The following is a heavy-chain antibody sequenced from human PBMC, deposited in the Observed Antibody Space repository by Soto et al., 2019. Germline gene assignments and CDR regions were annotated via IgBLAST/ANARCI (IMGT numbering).Heavy chain of an antibody. CDR3: ARVHNFGVVKSPYYFDY. Sequence: PSETLSLTCTVSGGSISSYYWSWIRQPPGKGLEWIGYIYYSGSTNYNPSLKSRVTISVDTSKNQFSLKLSSVTAADTAVYYCARVHNFGVVKSPYYFDYWGQGXLVTVYS. D-gene: IGHD3-3*01. CDR2: IYYSGST. CDR1: GGSISSYY. V-gene: IGHV4-59*01. J-gene: IGHJ4*02.